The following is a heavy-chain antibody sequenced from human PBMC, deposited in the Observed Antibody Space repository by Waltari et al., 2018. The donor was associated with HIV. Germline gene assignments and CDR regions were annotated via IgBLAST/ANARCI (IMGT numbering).Heavy chain of an antibody. CDR2: ISWDGGST. D-gene: IGHD3-10*01. Sequence: EVQLVESGGVVVQPGGSLRLSCAASGFTFDDYTMHWVRQAPGKCLEWVSLISWDGGSTYYADAVKGRFTISRDNSKNSLYLQMNSLRTEDTALYYCAKGATLWFGDYLDYWGQGTLVTVSS. V-gene: IGHV3-43*01. CDR1: GFTFDDYT. CDR3: AKGATLWFGDYLDY. J-gene: IGHJ4*02.